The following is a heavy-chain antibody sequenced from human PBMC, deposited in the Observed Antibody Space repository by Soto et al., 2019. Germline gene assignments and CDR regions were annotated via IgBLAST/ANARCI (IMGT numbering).Heavy chain of an antibody. CDR2: IYSGGST. J-gene: IGHJ4*02. CDR1: GFTVSSTY. V-gene: IGHV3-53*01. Sequence: EVQLVESGGGLIQPGGSLRLSCAASGFTVSSTYMSWVRQAPGKGLEWLSVIYSGGSTYHADSVKGRFPISRDNSKNTLYLQMNSLRAEDTAVYYCARMPTGDYWGEGTLVTVSS. CDR3: ARMPTGDY. D-gene: IGHD1-1*01.